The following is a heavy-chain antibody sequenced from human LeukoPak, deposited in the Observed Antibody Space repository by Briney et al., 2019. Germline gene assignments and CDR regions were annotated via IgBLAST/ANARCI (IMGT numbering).Heavy chain of an antibody. J-gene: IGHJ4*02. CDR3: ARTFRFPHYFDY. Sequence: PGGSLRLSCAASGFTVGSNYMSWVRQAPGKGLEWVSVIYSGGSTYSADSVKGRFTIYRDNSKNTLYLQMNSLRAEDTAVYYCARTFRFPHYFDYWGQGTLVTVSS. CDR1: GFTVGSNY. V-gene: IGHV3-66*02. CDR2: IYSGGST. D-gene: IGHD2-21*01.